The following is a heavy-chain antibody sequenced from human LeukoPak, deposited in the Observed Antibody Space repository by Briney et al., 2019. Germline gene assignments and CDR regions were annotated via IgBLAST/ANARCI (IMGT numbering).Heavy chain of an antibody. D-gene: IGHD6-13*01. V-gene: IGHV3-7*01. Sequence: GGSLRLSCAASGFTFSSYWMSWVRQAPGKGLEWVANIKQDGSEKYYVDSVKGRFTISRDNAKNSLYLQMNSLRAEDTAVYYCAKDWEQLWYSRGSDRGFCDYWGQGTLVTVSS. J-gene: IGHJ4*02. CDR1: GFTFSSYW. CDR2: IKQDGSEK. CDR3: AKDWEQLWYSRGSDRGFCDY.